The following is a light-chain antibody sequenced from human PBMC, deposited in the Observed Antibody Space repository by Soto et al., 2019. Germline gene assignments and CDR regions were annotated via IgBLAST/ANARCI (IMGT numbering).Light chain of an antibody. CDR2: AAS. J-gene: IGKJ4*01. V-gene: IGKV1-39*01. Sequence: DIQMTQSPSTLSGSVGDRVTITCRASQNINIHLNWYQQKPGKAPKFLIHAASSLQSGVPSRFSGSGSGTDFTLTISRLEPEDSAVYYCQQYYSMPFTFGGGTKVDIK. CDR1: QNINIH. CDR3: QQYYSMPFT.